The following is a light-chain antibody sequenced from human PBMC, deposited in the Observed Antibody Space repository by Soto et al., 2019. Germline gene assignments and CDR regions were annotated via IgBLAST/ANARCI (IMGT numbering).Light chain of an antibody. V-gene: IGLV2-8*01. J-gene: IGLJ3*02. Sequence: QSVLTQPPSASGSPGQSVTISCTGTSSDVGGYKYVSWYQHPPGKAPKLLIYEVTKRPSGVPDRFSGSKSGNTASLTVSGLQAEDEAHYYCSSYAGSNNVVFGGGTKLTV. CDR2: EVT. CDR1: SSDVGGYKY. CDR3: SSYAGSNNVV.